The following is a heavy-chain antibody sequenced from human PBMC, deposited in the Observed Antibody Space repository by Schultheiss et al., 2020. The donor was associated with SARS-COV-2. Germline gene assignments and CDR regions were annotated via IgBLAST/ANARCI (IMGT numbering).Heavy chain of an antibody. D-gene: IGHD6-13*01. CDR2: ISRGTSSI. CDR1: GFTFSIFE. CDR3: ARQAYSSSWYLWFDP. Sequence: GESLKISCEASGFTFSIFEMTWVRQAPGKGLEWVSYISRGTSSIYYADPVKGRFTVSRDNAKNSLYLQMNSLRAEDTAVYYCARQAYSSSWYLWFDPWGQGTLVTVSS. J-gene: IGHJ5*02. V-gene: IGHV3-48*03.